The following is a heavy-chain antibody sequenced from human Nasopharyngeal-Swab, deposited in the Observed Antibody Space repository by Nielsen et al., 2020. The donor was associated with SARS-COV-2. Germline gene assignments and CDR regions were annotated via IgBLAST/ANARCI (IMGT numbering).Heavy chain of an antibody. CDR1: GFTFSSYS. V-gene: IGHV3-21*01. J-gene: IGHJ4*02. CDR2: ISSSSSYI. Sequence: SLKISCAASGFTFSSYSMNWVRQAPGKGLEWVSSISSSSSYIYYADSVKGRFTISRDNAKNSLYLQMNSLRAEDTAVYYCAREVGSSWYYFDYWGQGTLVTVSS. D-gene: IGHD6-13*01. CDR3: AREVGSSWYYFDY.